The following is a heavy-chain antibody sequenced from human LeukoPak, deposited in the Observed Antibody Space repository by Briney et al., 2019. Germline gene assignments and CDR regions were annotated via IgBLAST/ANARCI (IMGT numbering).Heavy chain of an antibody. CDR2: IYPGDPDT. D-gene: IGHD6-19*01. CDR3: ARHAPGGEEQWLVLGY. CDR1: GYSFTSYW. V-gene: IGHV5-51*01. Sequence: GESLKISCKGSGYSFTSYWIGWVRQMPGKGLEWMGIIYPGDPDTRYSPSFQGQVTISADKSISTAYLQWSSLKASDTAMYYCARHAPGGEEQWLVLGYWGQGTLVTVSS. J-gene: IGHJ4*02.